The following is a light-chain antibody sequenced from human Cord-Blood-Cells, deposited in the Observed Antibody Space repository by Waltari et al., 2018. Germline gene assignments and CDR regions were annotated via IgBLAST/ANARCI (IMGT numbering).Light chain of an antibody. Sequence: SYELTQPPSVSVSPGQTARITCPGDALPKPYAYWYQQKPGQAPVLVIYKDSERPSGIPERFSGSSSGTTVTLTISGVQAEDEADYYCQSADSSGTYLFGGGTKLTVL. J-gene: IGLJ3*02. V-gene: IGLV3-25*03. CDR2: KDS. CDR1: ALPKPY. CDR3: QSADSSGTYL.